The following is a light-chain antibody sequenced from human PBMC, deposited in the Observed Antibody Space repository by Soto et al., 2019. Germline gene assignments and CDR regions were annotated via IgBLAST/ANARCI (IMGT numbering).Light chain of an antibody. Sequence: QTVVTQEPSLTVSPGGTVTLTCASGTGAVTKGSFKGRVQQRPGQAPTSLIHSTSIKHPWTPARFSGSLLGDKAALTLSAVQPEDEADYYCLLYNDRVQVFGGVTKLTVL. CDR1: TGAVTKGSF. J-gene: IGLJ3*02. CDR2: STS. V-gene: IGLV7-43*01. CDR3: LLYNDRVQV.